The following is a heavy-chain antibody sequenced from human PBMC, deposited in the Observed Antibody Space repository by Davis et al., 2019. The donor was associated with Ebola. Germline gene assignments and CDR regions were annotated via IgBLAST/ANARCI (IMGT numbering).Heavy chain of an antibody. D-gene: IGHD2-2*01. CDR3: ARAGYCSSTSCYPNLEDAFDI. J-gene: IGHJ3*02. V-gene: IGHV1-69*13. CDR1: GGTFSSCA. Sequence: SVKVSCKASGGTFSSCAISWVRQAPGQGLEWMGGIIPIFGTANYAQKFQGRVTITADESTSTAYMELSSLRSEDTAVYYCARAGYCSSTSCYPNLEDAFDIWGQGTMVTVSS. CDR2: IIPIFGTA.